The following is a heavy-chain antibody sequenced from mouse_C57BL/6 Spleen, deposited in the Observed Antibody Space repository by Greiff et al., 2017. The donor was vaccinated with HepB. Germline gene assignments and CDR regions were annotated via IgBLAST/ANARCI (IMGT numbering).Heavy chain of an antibody. Sequence: EVQRVESGGDLVKPGGSLKLSCAASGFTFSSYGMSWVRQTPDKRLEWVATISSGGSYNYYPDSVKGRFTISIDNAKNTLYLQMISLKSEDTAVYYCAGHIELYYYFDYWGQGTTLTVSS. CDR1: GFTFSSYG. CDR2: ISSGGSYN. J-gene: IGHJ2*01. CDR3: AGHIELYYYFDY. D-gene: IGHD2-1*01. V-gene: IGHV5-6*01.